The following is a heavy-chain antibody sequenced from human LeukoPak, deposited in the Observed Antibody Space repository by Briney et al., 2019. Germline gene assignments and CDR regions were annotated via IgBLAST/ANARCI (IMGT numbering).Heavy chain of an antibody. J-gene: IGHJ4*02. Sequence: LRLSCAASGFTFSSYSMNWVRQHPGKGLEWIGYIYYSGSTYYNPSLKSRVTISVDTSKNQFSLKLSSVTAADTAVYYCARVGRTVPAAIANFFDYWGQGTLVTVSS. V-gene: IGHV4-31*02. CDR2: IYYSGST. D-gene: IGHD2-2*02. CDR3: ARVGRTVPAAIANFFDY. CDR1: GFTFSSYS.